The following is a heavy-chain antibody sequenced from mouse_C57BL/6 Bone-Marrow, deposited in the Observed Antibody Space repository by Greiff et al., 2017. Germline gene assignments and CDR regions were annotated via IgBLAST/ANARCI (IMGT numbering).Heavy chain of an antibody. CDR1: GFSLTTFGIG. D-gene: IGHD1-1*02. CDR3: ARMGWWDLNFDY. Sequence: QVTLKVSGPGILQPSQTLCLTCSFSGFSLTTFGIGVGWLCQPSGQGLEWLAHIWWDDDKYYDLALKRRLTISKDHSKDQVLLNIVNVDTAVTATYYCARMGWWDLNFDYWGQGTTLTVSS. V-gene: IGHV8-8*01. J-gene: IGHJ2*01. CDR2: IWWDDDK.